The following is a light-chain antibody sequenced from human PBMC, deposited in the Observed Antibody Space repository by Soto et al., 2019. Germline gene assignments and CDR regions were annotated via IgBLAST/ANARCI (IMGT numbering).Light chain of an antibody. CDR3: SSYTSSAVPVF. V-gene: IGLV2-14*03. CDR1: SSDVGDYVY. J-gene: IGLJ2*01. CDR2: DVS. Sequence: QSALTQPASVSGSPGQSITISCTETSSDVGDYVYVSWYQHYPGKAPKLMIYDVSHRPSGISARFSGSKSGDTASLTISGLQVEDEAEYYCSSYTSSAVPVFFGGGTQLT.